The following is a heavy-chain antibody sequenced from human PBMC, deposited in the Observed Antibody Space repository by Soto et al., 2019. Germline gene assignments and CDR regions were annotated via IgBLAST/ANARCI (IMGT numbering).Heavy chain of an antibody. CDR1: GGTFSSYA. Sequence: VSCKASGGTFSSYAISWVRQAPGQGLEWMGGIIPIFGTADYAQKFQGRVTITADESTSTAYMELSSLRSEDTAVYYCASSGYYDSSGYPPWPFDYWGQGTLVTVSS. CDR3: ASSGYYDSSGYPPWPFDY. CDR2: IIPIFGTA. D-gene: IGHD3-22*01. V-gene: IGHV1-69*01. J-gene: IGHJ4*02.